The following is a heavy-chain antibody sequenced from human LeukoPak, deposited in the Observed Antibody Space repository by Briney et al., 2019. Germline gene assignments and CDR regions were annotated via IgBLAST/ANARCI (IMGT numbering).Heavy chain of an antibody. Sequence: SETLSLTCAVYGGSFGGYYWSWIRQPPGKGLEWIGEINHSGSTNYNPSLKSRVTISVDTSKNQFSLKLSSVTAADTAVYYCARALNGIYYYYMDVWGKGTTVTVSS. J-gene: IGHJ6*03. V-gene: IGHV4-34*01. CDR3: ARALNGIYYYYMDV. CDR1: GGSFGGYY. D-gene: IGHD2-8*01. CDR2: INHSGST.